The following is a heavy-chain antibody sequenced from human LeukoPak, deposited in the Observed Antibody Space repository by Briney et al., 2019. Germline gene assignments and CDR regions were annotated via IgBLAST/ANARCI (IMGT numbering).Heavy chain of an antibody. V-gene: IGHV3-11*04. CDR3: ARHSGGPAAITHYYYYMDV. CDR2: ISSRGRTI. CDR1: GFTFSDYY. J-gene: IGHJ6*03. Sequence: SGGSLRLSCAASGFTFSDYYMSWVRQAPGKGLEWVSYISSRGRTIYYADSVKGRFTISRDNAKNSLYLQMNSLRAEDTAVYYCARHSGGPAAITHYYYYMDVWGKGTTVTVSS. D-gene: IGHD2-2*01.